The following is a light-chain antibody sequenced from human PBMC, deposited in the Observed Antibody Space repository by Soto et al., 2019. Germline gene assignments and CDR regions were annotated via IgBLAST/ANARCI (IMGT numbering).Light chain of an antibody. CDR3: SSCTTTTARV. Sequence: QSVLTQPASVSGSPGQSITISCTGTSSDVGGYNYVSWYQHHPGKAPKLMIYEVSHRPPGVSSRFSGSKSGNTASLTISGLQAEDEADYYCSSCTTTTARVFGGGTKVTVL. J-gene: IGLJ3*02. V-gene: IGLV2-14*01. CDR1: SSDVGGYNY. CDR2: EVS.